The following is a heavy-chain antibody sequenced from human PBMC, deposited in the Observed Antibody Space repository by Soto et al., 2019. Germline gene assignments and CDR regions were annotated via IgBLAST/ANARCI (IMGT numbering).Heavy chain of an antibody. CDR2: IKQDGSEK. J-gene: IGHJ4*02. D-gene: IGHD3-22*01. CDR1: RFTFSSYW. V-gene: IGHV3-7*01. CDR3: ARGYYYDSSGYYADY. Sequence: EVQLVESGGGLVQPGGSLRLSCAASRFTFSSYWMSWVRQAPGKGLEWVANIKQDGSEKYYVDSVKGRFTISRDNAKNSLYLQMNSLRAEDTAVYYCARGYYYDSSGYYADYWGQGTLVTVSS.